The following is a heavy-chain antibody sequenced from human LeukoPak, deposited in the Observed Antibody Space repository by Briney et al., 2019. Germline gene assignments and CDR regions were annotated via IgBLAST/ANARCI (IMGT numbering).Heavy chain of an antibody. Sequence: PGGSLRLSCAASGFTFTDYYMSWIRQAPGKGLEWLSYISGSGTITYYGDSVKGRFTISRDNAKNSQYLQMNSLRAEDTAVYYCARPRYCSNTSCYEDAFDIWGQGTMVTVSS. V-gene: IGHV3-11*04. CDR2: ISGSGTIT. CDR1: GFTFTDYY. J-gene: IGHJ3*02. CDR3: ARPRYCSNTSCYEDAFDI. D-gene: IGHD2-2*01.